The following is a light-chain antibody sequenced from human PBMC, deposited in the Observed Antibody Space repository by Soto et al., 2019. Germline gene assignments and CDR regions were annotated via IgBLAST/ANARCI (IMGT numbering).Light chain of an antibody. J-gene: IGLJ1*01. CDR3: QVWDRSNQKGV. Sequence: SSELTQPPSLSVAPGQTARISCGGNSIGSKSVNWYQQKPGRAPVVVVCDDTDRPSGIPERFSGSNSGHTAILTISGVDAGDEADYYCQVWDRSNQKGVYRAGTKVNVL. V-gene: IGLV3-21*02. CDR2: DDT. CDR1: SIGSKS.